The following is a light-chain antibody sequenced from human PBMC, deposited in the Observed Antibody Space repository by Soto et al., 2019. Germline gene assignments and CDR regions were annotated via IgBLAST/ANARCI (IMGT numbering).Light chain of an antibody. CDR2: DAS. CDR1: LSINTN. CDR3: QHYHNWLWT. V-gene: IGKV3-15*01. J-gene: IGKJ1*01. Sequence: IVMTQSPATLSVSPGERATLSCRAGLSINTNLAWYQQKPVQGPRLLIYDASARATGVTARFSGSGSGTEFTLTITTLQSEDFGVYFCQHYHNWLWTFGQGTKVEIK.